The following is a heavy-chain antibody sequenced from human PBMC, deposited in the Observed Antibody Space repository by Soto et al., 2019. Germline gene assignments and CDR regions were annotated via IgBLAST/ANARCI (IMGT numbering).Heavy chain of an antibody. Sequence: EVQLLESGGDLVQTGGSLRLSCAASGFTFSSYAMDWVRQAPGRGLEWVSGIDYSGATFYADSVKGRFTISRDDSKNTLYLQMSSLRAEDTALYYCAKGRLGFCGGLTCPANWGQGTLVTVSS. CDR1: GFTFSSYA. V-gene: IGHV3-23*01. CDR3: AKGRLGFCGGLTCPAN. D-gene: IGHD2-15*01. J-gene: IGHJ4*02. CDR2: IDYSGAT.